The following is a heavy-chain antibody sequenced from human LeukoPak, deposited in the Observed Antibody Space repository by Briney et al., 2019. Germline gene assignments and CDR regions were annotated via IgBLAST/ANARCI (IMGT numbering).Heavy chain of an antibody. CDR3: VKATVVVVAATYFDY. V-gene: IGHV3-64D*06. CDR2: ISGSGGST. D-gene: IGHD2-15*01. Sequence: GGSLRLSCSASGFTFSDYAMYWVRQAPGKGLEYVSAISGSGGSTDYADSVKGRFTISRDNSKNTLFLQMNSLRVEDTAVYYCVKATVVVVAATYFDYWGQGSLVTVSS. J-gene: IGHJ4*02. CDR1: GFTFSDYA.